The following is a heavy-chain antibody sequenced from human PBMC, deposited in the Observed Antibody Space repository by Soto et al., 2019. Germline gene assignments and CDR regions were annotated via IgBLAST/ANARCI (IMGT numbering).Heavy chain of an antibody. CDR2: IKQDGSEK. D-gene: IGHD3-22*01. Sequence: GGSLRLSCAASGFTFSSYWMSWVRQAPGKGLEWVANIKQDGSEKYYVDSVKGRFTISRDNAKNSLYLQMNSLRAEDTAVYYCARDGVNYYDSTIYFDYWGQGTLVTVSS. CDR1: GFTFSSYW. V-gene: IGHV3-7*01. CDR3: ARDGVNYYDSTIYFDY. J-gene: IGHJ4*02.